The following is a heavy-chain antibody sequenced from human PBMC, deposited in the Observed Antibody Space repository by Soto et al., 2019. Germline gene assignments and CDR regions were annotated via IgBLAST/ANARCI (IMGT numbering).Heavy chain of an antibody. V-gene: IGHV4-61*01. CDR1: GGSVTIGSYY. CDR2: YYNGTT. CDR3: ALHLKSLIDY. D-gene: IGHD2-8*01. Sequence: QVQLQESGPGLVKPSETLSLTCTVSGGSVTIGSYYWSWIRQPPGKGLEWIGYYNGTTNYNPSLKSRVTISVGTSKNQFSLKLSSVTAADTAVYYCALHLKSLIDYWGQGTLVTVSS. J-gene: IGHJ4*02.